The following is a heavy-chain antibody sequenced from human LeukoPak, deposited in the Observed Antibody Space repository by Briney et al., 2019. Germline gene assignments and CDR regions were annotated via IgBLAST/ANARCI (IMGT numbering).Heavy chain of an antibody. Sequence: PGGSLRLSCETSGFTLKNYWMSWLRRAPGKGLEWVSRSKYDGSTAMYAGSVKGRFTISRDNARGTLYLQMNSLRVDDTAVYYCAKSDWFDPCGRGILVTVSS. J-gene: IGHJ5*02. CDR3: AKSDWFDP. CDR1: GFTLKNYW. CDR2: SKYDGSTA. V-gene: IGHV3-74*03.